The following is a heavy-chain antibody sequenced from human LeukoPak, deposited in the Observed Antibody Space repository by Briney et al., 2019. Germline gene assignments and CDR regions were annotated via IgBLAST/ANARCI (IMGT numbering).Heavy chain of an antibody. D-gene: IGHD3-9*01. CDR3: ARDHHDTDSLPDY. CDR1: GFTFSSYS. CDR2: ISSSSSYI. Sequence: PGGSLRLSCAASGFTFSSYSMNWVRQAPGKGLEWVSSISSSSSYIYYADSVKGRFTISRDNAKNSLYLQMNSLRAEDTAVYYCARDHHDTDSLPDYWGQGTLVTVSS. J-gene: IGHJ4*02. V-gene: IGHV3-21*01.